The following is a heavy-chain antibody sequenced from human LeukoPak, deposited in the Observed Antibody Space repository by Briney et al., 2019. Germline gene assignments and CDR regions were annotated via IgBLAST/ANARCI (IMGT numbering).Heavy chain of an antibody. CDR3: ARADRPSGLFDY. CDR2: ISPYDGNT. CDR1: GYTFNIYG. J-gene: IGHJ4*02. V-gene: IGHV1-18*01. D-gene: IGHD1-14*01. Sequence: ASVKVSCKVSGYTFNIYGISWVRQAPGQGLEYMGWISPYDGNTNYAQNLRGRFTMTTDTSTTAAYMELRSLRSDDTAVYYCARADRPSGLFDYWGQGTLVTVSS.